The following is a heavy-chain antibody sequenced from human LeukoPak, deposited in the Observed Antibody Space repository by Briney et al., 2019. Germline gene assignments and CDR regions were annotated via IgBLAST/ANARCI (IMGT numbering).Heavy chain of an antibody. CDR2: ISGSGGST. CDR1: GFTVSSNY. CDR3: AKLDFFCSGGSCYPNFHVPYFDY. D-gene: IGHD2-15*01. J-gene: IGHJ4*02. V-gene: IGHV3-23*01. Sequence: GGSLRLSCAASGFTVSSNYMSWVRQAPGKGLEWVSAISGSGGSTYYADSVKGRFTISRDNSKNTLYLQMNSLRAEDTAVYYCAKLDFFCSGGSCYPNFHVPYFDYWGQGTLVTVSS.